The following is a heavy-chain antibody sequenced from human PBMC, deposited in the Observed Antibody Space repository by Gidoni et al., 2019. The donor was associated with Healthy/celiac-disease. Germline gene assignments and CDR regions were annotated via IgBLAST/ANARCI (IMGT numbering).Heavy chain of an antibody. CDR3: ARHGNSGYDFEGLDY. Sequence: EVQLVQYGAAVKQRGESLKISCQGSGYRLNRYWIGWVRQMPGKGLEWMGIIYPGDSETRYSPSFQGQVTISADNSISTAYLQWSSLKASDTAMYYCARHGNSGYDFEGLDYWGQGTLVTVSS. D-gene: IGHD5-12*01. V-gene: IGHV5-51*01. CDR1: GYRLNRYW. CDR2: IYPGDSET. J-gene: IGHJ4*02.